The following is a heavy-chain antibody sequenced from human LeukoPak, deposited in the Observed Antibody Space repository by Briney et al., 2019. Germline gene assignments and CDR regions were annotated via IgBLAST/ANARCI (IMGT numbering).Heavy chain of an antibody. Sequence: PGGSLRLSCVASGFTGSSNYMSWVHQAPGKGLEWVSIISGGGNTYYADSVKDRFTISRDNSKSTMYLQMKSLRAEDTAVYYCGSRDKGYYYGLDVWGQGTTVTVSS. D-gene: IGHD5-24*01. J-gene: IGHJ6*02. V-gene: IGHV3-66*01. CDR1: GFTGSSNY. CDR3: GSRDKGYYYGLDV. CDR2: ISGGGNT.